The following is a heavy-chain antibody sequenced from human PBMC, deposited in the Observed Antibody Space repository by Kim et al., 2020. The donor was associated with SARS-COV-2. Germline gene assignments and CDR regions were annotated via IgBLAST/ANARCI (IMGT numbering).Heavy chain of an antibody. V-gene: IGHV4-31*03. CDR3: ARDRGITIFGVVIVDAFDI. D-gene: IGHD3-3*01. J-gene: IGHJ3*02. CDR2: IYYSGST. CDR1: GGSISSGGYY. Sequence: SETLSLTCTVSGGSISSGGYYWSWIRQHPGKGLEWIGYIYYSGSTYYNPSLKSRVTISVDTSKNQFSLKLSSVTAADTAVYYCARDRGITIFGVVIVDAFDIWRQGTMVTVSS.